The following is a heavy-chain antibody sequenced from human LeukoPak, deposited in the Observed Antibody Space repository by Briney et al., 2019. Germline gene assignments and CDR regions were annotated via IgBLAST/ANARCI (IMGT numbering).Heavy chain of an antibody. D-gene: IGHD3/OR15-3a*01. CDR2: IYYSGST. CDR1: SGSISSYY. Sequence: SSETLSLTCTVSSGSISSYYWSWIRQPPGAGLEWIGYIYYSGSTNYNPSLKSRVTISVDTSKNQFSLKLNSVTAADTAAYYCARSHSVWTSFDYWGQGTLVTVSS. CDR3: ARSHSVWTSFDY. J-gene: IGHJ4*02. V-gene: IGHV4-59*01.